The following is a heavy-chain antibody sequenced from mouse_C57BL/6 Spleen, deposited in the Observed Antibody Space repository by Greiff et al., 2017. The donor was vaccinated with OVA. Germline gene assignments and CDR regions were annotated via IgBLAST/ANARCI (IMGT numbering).Heavy chain of an antibody. CDR3: TGVTGFAY. CDR2: IRLKSDNYAT. Sequence: EVKLVESGGGLVQPGGSMKLSCVASGFTFSNYWMNWVRQSPEKGLEWVAQIRLKSDNYATHYAESVKGRFTISRDDSKSSVYLQMNNLRAEDTGIYYCTGVTGFAYWGQGTLVTVSA. V-gene: IGHV6-3*01. D-gene: IGHD2-2*01. J-gene: IGHJ3*01. CDR1: GFTFSNYW.